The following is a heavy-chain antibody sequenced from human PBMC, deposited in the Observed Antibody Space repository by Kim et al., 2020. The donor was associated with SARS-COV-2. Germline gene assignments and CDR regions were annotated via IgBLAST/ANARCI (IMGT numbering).Heavy chain of an antibody. CDR2: IIPIFGTA. D-gene: IGHD1-1*01. Sequence: SVKVSCKASGGTFSSYAISWVRQAPGKGLEWMGGIIPIFGTANYAQKFQGRVTITADESTSTAYMELSSLRSEDTAVYYCARGLEHMGFIDYWGQGTLVTVSS. V-gene: IGHV1-69*13. J-gene: IGHJ4*02. CDR1: GGTFSSYA. CDR3: ARGLEHMGFIDY.